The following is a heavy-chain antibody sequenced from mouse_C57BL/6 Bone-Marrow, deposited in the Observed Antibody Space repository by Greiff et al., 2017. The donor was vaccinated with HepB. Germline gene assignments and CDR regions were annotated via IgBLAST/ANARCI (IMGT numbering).Heavy chain of an antibody. CDR1: GFTFSDYY. CDR3: ARDDYGGAWFAY. D-gene: IGHD2-4*01. Sequence: DVQLVESGGGLVQPGGSLKLSCAASGFTFSDYYMYWVRQTPEKRLEWVAYISNGGGSTYYPDTVKGRFTISRDNAKNTLYLQMSRLKSEDTAMYYCARDDYGGAWFAYWGQGTLVTVSA. J-gene: IGHJ3*01. CDR2: ISNGGGST. V-gene: IGHV5-12*01.